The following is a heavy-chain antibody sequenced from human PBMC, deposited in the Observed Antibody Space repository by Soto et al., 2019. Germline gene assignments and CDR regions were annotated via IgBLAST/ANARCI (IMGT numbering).Heavy chain of an antibody. CDR2: IYHSGST. J-gene: IGHJ6*04. CDR1: GGSISSSNW. D-gene: IGHD2-2*01. V-gene: IGHV4-4*02. CDR3: ARDPGIEVVPAARYVMAV. Sequence: SETLSLTCAVSGGSISSSNWWSWVRQPPGKGLEWIGEIYHSGSTNYNPSLKSRVTISVDKSKNQFSLKLSSVTAADTAVYYWARDPGIEVVPAARYVMAVGGKGTTVPVSS.